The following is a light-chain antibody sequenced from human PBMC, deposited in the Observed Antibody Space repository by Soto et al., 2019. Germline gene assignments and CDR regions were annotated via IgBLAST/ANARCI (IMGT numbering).Light chain of an antibody. Sequence: SYELTQPPSVSVSPGQTASITCSGDKLGDKYACWYQQKPGQSPVLVIYQDNKRPSGIPERFSGSNSGNTATLTISGTQAIDEADYYCPAWDSNTIYVFGSGTKVTVL. CDR3: PAWDSNTIYV. J-gene: IGLJ1*01. V-gene: IGLV3-1*01. CDR1: KLGDKY. CDR2: QDN.